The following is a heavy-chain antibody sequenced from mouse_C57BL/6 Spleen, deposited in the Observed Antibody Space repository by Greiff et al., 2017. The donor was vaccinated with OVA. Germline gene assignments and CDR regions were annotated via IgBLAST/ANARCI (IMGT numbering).Heavy chain of an antibody. J-gene: IGHJ4*01. CDR3: ERWTYYGSSYVGAMDD. CDR2: IYPRDGST. CDR1: GYTFTDHT. D-gene: IGHD1-1*01. V-gene: IGHV1-78*01. Sequence: QVQLQQSDAELVKPGASVKISCKVSGYTFTDHTIHWMKQRPGQGLEWIGYIYPRDGSTKYNEKFKGKATLTADKSSSSAYMQLNSLTSEDAAVDFYERWTYYGSSYVGAMDDWGQGTSVTVSS.